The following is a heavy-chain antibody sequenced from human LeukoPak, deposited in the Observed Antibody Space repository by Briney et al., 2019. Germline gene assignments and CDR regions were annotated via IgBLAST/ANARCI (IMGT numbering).Heavy chain of an antibody. Sequence: PSETLSLTCAGYGGSYIGYYWTVIRQTPAKGREGMGEISHTGLTGSNPSLKSRVPVFVVSSKKQFSLRMSSVTAADTGVYYCARVPDITARPCDGWGPGTRVTVSS. V-gene: IGHV4-34*01. CDR1: GGSYIGYY. D-gene: IGHD2-21*01. J-gene: IGHJ4*02. CDR3: ARVPDITARPCDG. CDR2: ISHTGLT.